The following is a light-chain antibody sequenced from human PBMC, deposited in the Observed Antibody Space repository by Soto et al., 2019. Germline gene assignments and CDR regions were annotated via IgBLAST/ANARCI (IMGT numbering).Light chain of an antibody. CDR1: QSVSNSY. J-gene: IGKJ4*01. V-gene: IGKV3-20*01. CDR2: GAS. CDR3: QQYGSSPLT. Sequence: EIVLTQSPRTLSLSPRERATLHCRASQSVSNSYLAWYQNKPGHAPRLLIYGASSRATGIPYRFSGSGSGTDFTLTISRLEPEDSAGYYCQQYGSSPLTFGGGTKVEIK.